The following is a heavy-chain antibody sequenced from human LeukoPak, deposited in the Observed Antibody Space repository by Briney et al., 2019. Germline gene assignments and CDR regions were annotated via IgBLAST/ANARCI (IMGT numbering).Heavy chain of an antibody. CDR2: ISGSGGST. V-gene: IGHV3-23*01. CDR3: AKPQEGSSPSFDY. CDR1: GFTFSSYG. Sequence: PGGTLRLSCAASGFTFSSYGMSWVRQAPGKGLEWVSAISGSGGSTYYADSVKGRFTISRDNSKNTLYLQMNSLRAEDTAVYYCAKPQEGSSPSFDYWGQGTLVTVSS. D-gene: IGHD3-10*01. J-gene: IGHJ4*02.